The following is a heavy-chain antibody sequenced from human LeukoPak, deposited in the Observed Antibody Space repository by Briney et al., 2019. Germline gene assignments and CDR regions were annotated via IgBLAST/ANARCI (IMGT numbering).Heavy chain of an antibody. CDR2: IYGIGDYT. D-gene: IGHD1-1*01. J-gene: IGHJ3*01. CDR3: ARRAGTTRAYAFDV. V-gene: IGHV3-64*01. Sequence: PGGSLRLSCAASGFTFSSYGMHWVRQAPGKGLEYVSAIYGIGDYTHYANSVKGRFTISRDNSKNTMYLQMGTLRAEDLAVYYCARRAGTTRAYAFDVWGQGTMVTVSS. CDR1: GFTFSSYG.